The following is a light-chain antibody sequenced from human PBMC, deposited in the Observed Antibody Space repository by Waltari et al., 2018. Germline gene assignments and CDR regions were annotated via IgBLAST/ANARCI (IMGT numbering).Light chain of an antibody. CDR3: GTWDSSLSGAV. Sequence: QSVLTQPPSVSAAPGQRVTISCSGGSSNIGNNYVSWYRQFPGTAPKLLIYENVGRPSGIPGRFSGPKSGTSATLDITGLQSGDEADYYCGTWDSSLSGAVFGGGTHLTVL. CDR2: ENV. V-gene: IGLV1-51*02. J-gene: IGLJ7*01. CDR1: SSNIGNNY.